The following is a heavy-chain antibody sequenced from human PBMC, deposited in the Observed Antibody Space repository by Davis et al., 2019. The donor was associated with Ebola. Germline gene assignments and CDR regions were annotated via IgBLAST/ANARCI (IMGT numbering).Heavy chain of an antibody. CDR1: GGSISGYH. D-gene: IGHD2-2*01. CDR2: MYSSGST. V-gene: IGHV4-59*01. Sequence: PSETLSLTCNVSGGSISGYHWTWIRQPPGKGLEWIGYMYSSGSTSYNPSLNSRVAISIDTSKNQFSLKMTSVTAADTAVYYCARGIVFVSGAPRHALDIWGQGTMVTVSA. CDR3: ARGIVFVSGAPRHALDI. J-gene: IGHJ3*02.